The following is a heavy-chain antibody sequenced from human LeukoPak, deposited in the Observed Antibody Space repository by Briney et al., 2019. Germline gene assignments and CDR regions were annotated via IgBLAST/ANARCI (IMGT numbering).Heavy chain of an antibody. CDR3: ASPAVAGIRGTYYYYYGMDV. CDR2: INHSGST. J-gene: IGHJ6*04. V-gene: IGHV4-34*01. Sequence: SETLSLTCAVYGGSFSGYYWSWVRQPPGKGLEWMGEINHSGSTNYNPSLKSRVTISVDTSKNQFSLKLSSVTAADTAVYYCASPAVAGIRGTYYYYYGMDVWGKGTTVTVSS. D-gene: IGHD6-19*01. CDR1: GGSFSGYY.